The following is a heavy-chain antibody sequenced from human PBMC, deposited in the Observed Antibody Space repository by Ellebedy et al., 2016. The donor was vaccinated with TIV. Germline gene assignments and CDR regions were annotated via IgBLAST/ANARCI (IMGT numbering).Heavy chain of an antibody. CDR1: GGSFSGYY. J-gene: IGHJ6*02. D-gene: IGHD1-1*01. V-gene: IGHV4-34*01. CDR3: ARGGKYKGDV. Sequence: GSLRLSXAVYGGSFSGYYWSWIRQPPGKGLEWIGEINHSGSTNYNPSLKSRVTISVDTSKNQFSLKLSSVTAADTAVYYCARGGKYKGDVWGQGTTVTVSS. CDR2: INHSGST.